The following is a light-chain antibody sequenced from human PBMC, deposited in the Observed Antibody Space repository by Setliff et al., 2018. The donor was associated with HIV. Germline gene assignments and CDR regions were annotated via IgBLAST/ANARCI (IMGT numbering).Light chain of an antibody. J-gene: IGLJ2*01. CDR3: SSYSSSNTYVV. V-gene: IGLV2-14*01. Sequence: QSALTQPASVSGSPRQSITISCTETSSDVRAYNYVSWYQKHPCKAPKLMIYEVNKRPSGVSHRFSGSKSGNTASLTISGLQPEDEADYSCSSYSSSNTYVVFGGGTKVTVL. CDR1: SSDVRAYNY. CDR2: EVN.